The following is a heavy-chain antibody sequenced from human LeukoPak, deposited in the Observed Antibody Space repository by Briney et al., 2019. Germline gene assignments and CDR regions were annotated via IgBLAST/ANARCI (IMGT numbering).Heavy chain of an antibody. CDR2: ISYDGSNK. J-gene: IGHJ2*01. D-gene: IGHD6-6*01. CDR1: GFTFSSYG. Sequence: GGSLRLSCAASGFTFSSYGMHWVRQAPGKGLEWVAVISYDGSNKYYADSVKGRFTISRDNSKNTLYLQMNSLRAEDTAVYYCARDHSSSRTYWYFDLWGRGTLVTVSS. CDR3: ARDHSSSRTYWYFDL. V-gene: IGHV3-30*03.